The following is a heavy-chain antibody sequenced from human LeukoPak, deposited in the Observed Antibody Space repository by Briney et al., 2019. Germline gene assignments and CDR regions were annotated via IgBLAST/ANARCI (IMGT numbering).Heavy chain of an antibody. Sequence: PSETLSLTCTVSGGSISTSSYYWGWVRQPPGKGLEWIGNIFYSGSTYYSPSLKSRVTISLDTSRNQFSLKLNSVTAADTAVYYCATTADYYYMDVWGKGTTVTVSS. CDR1: GGSISTSSYY. CDR3: ATTADYYYMDV. V-gene: IGHV4-39*07. CDR2: IFYSGST. J-gene: IGHJ6*03. D-gene: IGHD4-11*01.